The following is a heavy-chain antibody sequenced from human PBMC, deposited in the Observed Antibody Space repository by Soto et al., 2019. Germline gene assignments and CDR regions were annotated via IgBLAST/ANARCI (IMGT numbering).Heavy chain of an antibody. J-gene: IGHJ5*02. CDR2: IYYSGST. D-gene: IGHD2-2*01. CDR3: ARDLDAYCSGTSCYSWSDV. CDR1: GCSISGGGYY. V-gene: IGHV4-61*08. Sequence: SETLSLTCTFSGCSISGGGYYWSWIRQHPGKGLEWIGYIYYSGSTYYNPSLKSRVTISVDTSKNQFSLKLSSVTAADTAVYYCARDLDAYCSGTSCYSWSDVWGQGTLVTVSS.